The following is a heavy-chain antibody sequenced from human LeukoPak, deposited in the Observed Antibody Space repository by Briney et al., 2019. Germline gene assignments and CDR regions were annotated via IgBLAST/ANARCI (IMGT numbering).Heavy chain of an antibody. CDR1: GGSISSSNW. D-gene: IGHD3-10*01. CDR3: ARDARYGSGSYYDY. V-gene: IGHV4-4*02. CDR2: IYHSGST. Sequence: SGTLSLTCAVSGGSISSSNWWSWVREPPGKGLEWIGEIYHSGSTNYNPSLKSRVTISVDKSKNQFSLKLSSVTAADTAVYYCARDARYGSGSYYDYWGQGTLVTVSS. J-gene: IGHJ4*02.